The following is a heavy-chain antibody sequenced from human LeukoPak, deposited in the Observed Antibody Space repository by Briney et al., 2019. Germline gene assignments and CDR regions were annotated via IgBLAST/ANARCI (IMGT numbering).Heavy chain of an antibody. CDR1: GGSFSGYY. V-gene: IGHV4-34*01. CDR3: ARGLVLGY. J-gene: IGHJ4*02. D-gene: IGHD3-10*01. CDR2: INHSGST. Sequence: SETLSLTCAVYGGSFSGYYWSWIRQPPGKGLEWIGEINHSGSTNYNPSLKSRVTISVDTSKNQFSLKLSSVTAADTAVYYCARGLVLGYWGQGTLVTVSS.